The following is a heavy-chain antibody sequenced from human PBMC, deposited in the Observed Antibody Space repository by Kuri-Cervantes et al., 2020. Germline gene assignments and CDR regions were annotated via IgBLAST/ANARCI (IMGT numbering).Heavy chain of an antibody. CDR1: GGSFSGYY. V-gene: IGHV4-34*01. D-gene: IGHD2-21*02. Sequence: GSLRLSCAVYGGSFSGYYWSWIRQPPGKGLEWIGEINHSGSTNYNPSLKSRVTISVDKSKNQFSLKLSSVTAADTAVYYCATEVVMVTSTYYFDNWGQGTLVTVSS. CDR2: INHSGST. J-gene: IGHJ4*02. CDR3: ATEVVMVTSTYYFDN.